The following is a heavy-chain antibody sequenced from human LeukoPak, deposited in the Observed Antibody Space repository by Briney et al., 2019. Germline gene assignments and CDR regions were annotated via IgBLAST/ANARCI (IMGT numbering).Heavy chain of an antibody. V-gene: IGHV1-8*03. Sequence: GASVKVSCKASGYTFTSYDINWVRQATGQGLEWMGWMNPNSGNTGYAQKFQGRVTITGNTSISTAYMELSSLRSEDTAVYYCARDGSNYDFWSGSYYYYMDVWGKGTTVTVSS. CDR2: MNPNSGNT. CDR3: ARDGSNYDFWSGSYYYYMDV. CDR1: GYTFTSYD. J-gene: IGHJ6*03. D-gene: IGHD3-3*01.